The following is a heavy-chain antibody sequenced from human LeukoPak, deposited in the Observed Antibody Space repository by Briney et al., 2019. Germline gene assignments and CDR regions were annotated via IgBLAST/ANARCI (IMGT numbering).Heavy chain of an antibody. V-gene: IGHV3-23*01. CDR3: AKDYKYSSSSVFDY. Sequence: TGGSLRHSCAASGFTFSSHAMSWVRQAPGKGLEWVSAISGSGSSTYYADSVKGRFTISRDNPKDMLSLQMNSLRAEDTAVYYCAKDYKYSSSSVFDYWGQGTLVTVSS. J-gene: IGHJ4*02. D-gene: IGHD6-6*01. CDR1: GFTFSSHA. CDR2: ISGSGSST.